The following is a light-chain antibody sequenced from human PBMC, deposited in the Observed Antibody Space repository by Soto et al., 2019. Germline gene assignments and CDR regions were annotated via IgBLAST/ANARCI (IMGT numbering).Light chain of an antibody. CDR2: AAS. V-gene: IGKV1-6*01. CDR1: QGIRND. Sequence: AIQMTQSPSSLSASVGDRVTITCRASQGIRNDLGWYQQNPGKAPKLLIYAASSLQSGVPSRFSGSGSGTDFTLTISSLQHEDFATYYCLQDHNYPLTFGGGTKVEIK. CDR3: LQDHNYPLT. J-gene: IGKJ4*01.